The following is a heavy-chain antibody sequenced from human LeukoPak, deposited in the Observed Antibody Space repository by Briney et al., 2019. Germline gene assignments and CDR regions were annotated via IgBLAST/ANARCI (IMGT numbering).Heavy chain of an antibody. CDR1: GFTFSSYW. CDR3: ARAVRWELLYYYYYMDV. J-gene: IGHJ6*03. CDR2: INSDGSST. V-gene: IGHV3-74*01. Sequence: QPGGSLRLSCAASGFTFSSYWMHWVRQAPGKGLVWVSRINSDGSSTSYADSVKGRFTISRDSAKNTLYLQMNSLRAEDTAVYYCARAVRWELLYYYYYMDVWGKGTTVTVSS. D-gene: IGHD1-26*01.